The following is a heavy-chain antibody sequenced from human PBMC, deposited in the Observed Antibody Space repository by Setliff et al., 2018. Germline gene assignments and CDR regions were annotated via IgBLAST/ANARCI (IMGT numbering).Heavy chain of an antibody. J-gene: IGHJ4*02. CDR2: INPHGSEK. CDR1: GFTFGDYA. CDR3: FGAGTCSH. V-gene: IGHV3-7*01. D-gene: IGHD3-10*01. Sequence: GGSLRLSCTTSGFTFGDYAMTWVRQAPGKGLEWLASINPHGSEKYYADSVKGRFTISRDNAKNSLSLQMNNLRTEDTAVYYCFGAGTCSHWGQGTLVTVSS.